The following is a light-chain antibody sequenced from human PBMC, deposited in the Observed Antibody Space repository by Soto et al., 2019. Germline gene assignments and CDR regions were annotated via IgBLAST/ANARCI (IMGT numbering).Light chain of an antibody. CDR1: SSDVGSYNL. Sequence: QSALTQPASVSGSPGQSITISCTGTSSDVGSYNLVSWYQQHPGKAPKLMIYEVSKRPSGVSNLFSGSKSGNTASLTISGLQAEGEADYYCCSYAGSSTVLFGGGTKLTVL. CDR2: EVS. V-gene: IGLV2-23*02. CDR3: CSYAGSSTVL. J-gene: IGLJ2*01.